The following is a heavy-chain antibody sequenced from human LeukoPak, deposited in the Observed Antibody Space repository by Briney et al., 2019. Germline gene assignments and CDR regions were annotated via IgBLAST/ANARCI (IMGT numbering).Heavy chain of an antibody. CDR2: TYTSGST. CDR1: GGSISSYY. D-gene: IGHD3-22*01. J-gene: IGHJ4*02. Sequence: PSETLSLTCTVSGGSISSYYWSWIRQPAGKGLEWIGRTYTSGSTNYNPSLKSRVTISVDKSKNQFSLKLSSVTAADTAVYYCASLYDSSGYYADYWGQGTLVTVSS. CDR3: ASLYDSSGYYADY. V-gene: IGHV4-4*07.